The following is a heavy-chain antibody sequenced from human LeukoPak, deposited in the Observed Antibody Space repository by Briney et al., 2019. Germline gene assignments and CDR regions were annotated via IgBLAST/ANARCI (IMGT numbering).Heavy chain of an antibody. CDR2: ISGSGGST. D-gene: IGHD6-19*01. CDR3: AKPPKEAVAGMVVDYYYNMDV. V-gene: IGHV3-23*01. CDR1: GFTLSSYS. J-gene: IGHJ6*03. Sequence: PGGSLRLSCAAAGFTLSSYSMNWVRQAPGKGLEWVSAISGSGGSTYYADSVKGRFTISRDNSKNTLYLQMNSLRAEDTAVYYCAKPPKEAVAGMVVDYYYNMDVWGKGTTVTVSS.